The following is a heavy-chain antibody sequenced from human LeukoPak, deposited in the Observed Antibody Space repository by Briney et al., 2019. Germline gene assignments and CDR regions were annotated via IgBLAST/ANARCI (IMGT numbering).Heavy chain of an antibody. CDR1: GCTFTNYH. CDR3: AGTTSMTASGYDY. V-gene: IGHV1-8*03. Sequence: GASVKVSCKASGCTFTNYHINWVRQPSAHGLELMTWINPDTGDKGYARKFQNRVTITTDTSISTAYMVMSSLSSDDTAVYFCAGTTSMTASGYDYWGQGTLVTVSS. J-gene: IGHJ4*02. CDR2: INPDTGDK. D-gene: IGHD2-21*02.